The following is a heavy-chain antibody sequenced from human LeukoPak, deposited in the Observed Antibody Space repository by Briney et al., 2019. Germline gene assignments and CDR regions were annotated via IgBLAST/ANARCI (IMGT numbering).Heavy chain of an antibody. J-gene: IGHJ6*03. CDR1: GYTFTGYY. CDR2: INPNSGGT. V-gene: IGHV1-2*02. D-gene: IGHD2-15*01. Sequence: ASVKVSCKASGYTFTGYYMHWVRQAPGQGLEWMGWINPNSGGTNYGQKFQGRVTMTRDTSISTAYMELSRLRSDDTAVYYCARDGVVPATRYYYYYYMDVWGKGTTVTISS. CDR3: ARDGVVPATRYYYYYYMDV.